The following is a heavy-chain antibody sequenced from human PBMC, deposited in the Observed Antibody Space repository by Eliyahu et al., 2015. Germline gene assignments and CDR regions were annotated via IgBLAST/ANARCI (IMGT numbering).Heavy chain of an antibody. Sequence: QVQLQESGPGLVKPSETLSLTCAVSGYSISSGSYXGWIRQPPGKGLEWIGSIYHSGSTYYNPSLKSRVTISVDTSKNQFSLKLSSVTAADTAVYYCARDQATYGYGYSGYFDYWGQGTLVTVSS. CDR3: ARDQATYGYGYSGYFDY. J-gene: IGHJ4*02. CDR2: IYHSGST. V-gene: IGHV4-38-2*02. CDR1: GYSISSGSY. D-gene: IGHD5-18*01.